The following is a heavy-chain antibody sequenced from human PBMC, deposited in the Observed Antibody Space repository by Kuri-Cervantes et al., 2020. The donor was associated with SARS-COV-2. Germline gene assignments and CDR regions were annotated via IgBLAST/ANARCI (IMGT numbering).Heavy chain of an antibody. J-gene: IGHJ3*02. V-gene: IGHV5-51*01. CDR2: IYPGDSDT. CDR1: GTSFTSYW. CDR3: ARPRGGSSWSRDAFDI. Sequence: GESLEISCKGSGTSFTSYWIGWVRHMPGKGPEWMGIIYPGDSDTRYSPSFQGQVTISADKSISTAYLQWSSLKASDTAMYYCARPRGGSSWSRDAFDIWGQGTMVTVSS. D-gene: IGHD6-13*01.